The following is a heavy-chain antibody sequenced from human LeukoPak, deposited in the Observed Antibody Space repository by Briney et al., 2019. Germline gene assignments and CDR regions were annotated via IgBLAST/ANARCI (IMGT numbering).Heavy chain of an antibody. J-gene: IGHJ4*02. CDR3: ARDPEGLTLHGSGDY. CDR1: GYTFTELS. Sequence: ASVKVSCKASGYTFTELSMHWVRQAPGKGLEWMGGFDPEDGETIYAQKFQGRVTMTEDTSTDTAYMELSSLRSEDTAVYYCARDPEGLTLHGSGDYWGQGTLVTVSS. V-gene: IGHV1-24*01. CDR2: FDPEDGET. D-gene: IGHD3-10*01.